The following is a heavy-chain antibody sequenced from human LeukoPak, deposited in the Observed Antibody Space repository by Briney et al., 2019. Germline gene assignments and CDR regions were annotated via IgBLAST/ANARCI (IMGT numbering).Heavy chain of an antibody. Sequence: PGGSLRLSCAASGFTFSSYAMSWVRQAPGKGLEWVSYISSSSSTIYYADSVKGRFTISRDNAKNSLYLQMNSLRAEDTAVYYCARSPHYRLVDYWGQGTLVTVSS. CDR1: GFTFSSYA. J-gene: IGHJ4*02. CDR3: ARSPHYRLVDY. D-gene: IGHD6-19*01. V-gene: IGHV3-48*01. CDR2: ISSSSSTI.